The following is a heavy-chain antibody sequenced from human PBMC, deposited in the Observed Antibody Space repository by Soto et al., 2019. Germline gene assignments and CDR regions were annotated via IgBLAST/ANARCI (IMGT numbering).Heavy chain of an antibody. V-gene: IGHV3-7*03. J-gene: IGHJ6*02. Sequence: EVRLVESGGGLVQPGGSLRLSCVGSGFSFSNYFMTWVRQAPGKGLEWVANIKEDGSEKYYVESVKGRFTISRDNAKNSLYLQVNSLRDEDTAVYYCARPRFRGMDVWGQGTTVTVSS. D-gene: IGHD3-10*01. CDR3: ARPRFRGMDV. CDR2: IKEDGSEK. CDR1: GFSFSNYF.